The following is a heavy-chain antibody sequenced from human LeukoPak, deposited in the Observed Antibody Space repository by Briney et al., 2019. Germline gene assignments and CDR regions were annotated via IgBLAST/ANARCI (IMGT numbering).Heavy chain of an antibody. CDR2: IYYSGGT. CDR3: ASANYDFWSGYWGTLDYYFEY. CDR1: GGSISSYY. D-gene: IGHD3-3*01. Sequence: PSETLSLTCTVSGGSISSYYWSWIRQPPGKGLEWIGYIYYSGGTNYNPSLKSRVTISVDTSKHQFSLKLSSVTAADTAVYYCASANYDFWSGYWGTLDYYFEYWGQGTLVTVSS. J-gene: IGHJ4*02. V-gene: IGHV4-59*01.